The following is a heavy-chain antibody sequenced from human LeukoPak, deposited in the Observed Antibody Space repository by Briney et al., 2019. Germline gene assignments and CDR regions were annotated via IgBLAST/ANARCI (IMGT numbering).Heavy chain of an antibody. V-gene: IGHV5-51*01. Sequence: GESLKISCKGSGYSFTSYWIGWVRQMPGKGLEWMGIIYPGDSDTRYSPSFQGQVTISVDKSISTAYLQWSSLKASDTAMYYCARHGVRGYTNGYFDYWGQGTLVTVSS. CDR2: IYPGDSDT. D-gene: IGHD5-18*01. J-gene: IGHJ4*02. CDR1: GYSFTSYW. CDR3: ARHGVRGYTNGYFDY.